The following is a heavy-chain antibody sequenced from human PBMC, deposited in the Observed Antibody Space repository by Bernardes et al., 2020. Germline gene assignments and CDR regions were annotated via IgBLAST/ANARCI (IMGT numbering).Heavy chain of an antibody. CDR2: ISAYNGNT. Sequence: ASVKVSCKASGYTFTSYGISWVRQAPGQGLEWMGWISAYNGNTNYAQKLQGRVTMTTDTSTSTAYMELRSLRSDDTAVYYCARVIRITIFGVVIVPDYYYYYGMDVWGKGTTVTVSS. CDR3: ARVIRITIFGVVIVPDYYYYYGMDV. CDR1: GYTFTSYG. V-gene: IGHV1-18*01. D-gene: IGHD3-3*01. J-gene: IGHJ6*04.